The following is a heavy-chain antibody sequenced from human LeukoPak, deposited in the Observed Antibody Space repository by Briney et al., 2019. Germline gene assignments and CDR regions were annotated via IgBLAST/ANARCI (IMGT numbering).Heavy chain of an antibody. Sequence: SETLSLTCTVSGGSVSSSSYYWDWIRQPPGKGLEWIGTIYYSGSTYYSSSLKSRVTISVDTSKNQFPLKLSSVTAADTAVYYCAGHGGGNAVSFFDYWGQGTLATVSS. CDR1: GGSVSSSSYY. CDR2: IYYSGST. CDR3: AGHGGGNAVSFFDY. V-gene: IGHV4-39*01. D-gene: IGHD4-23*01. J-gene: IGHJ4*02.